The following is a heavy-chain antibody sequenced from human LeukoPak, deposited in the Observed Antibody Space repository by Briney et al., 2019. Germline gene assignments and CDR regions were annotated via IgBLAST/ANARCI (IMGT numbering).Heavy chain of an antibody. CDR1: GYTFTSYG. CDR2: ISAYNGNT. J-gene: IGHJ6*03. Sequence: ASVKVSCKASGYTFTSYGISWVRQAPGQGLEWMGWISAYNGNTNYAQKLQGRVTMTTDTSTSTAYMELRSLRSDDTAVYYCARVRGIAVAGTHYYYYYYMDVWGKGTTVTISS. D-gene: IGHD6-19*01. V-gene: IGHV1-18*01. CDR3: ARVRGIAVAGTHYYYYYYMDV.